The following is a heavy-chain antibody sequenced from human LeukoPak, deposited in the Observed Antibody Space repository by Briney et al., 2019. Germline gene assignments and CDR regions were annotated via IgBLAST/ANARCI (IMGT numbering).Heavy chain of an antibody. V-gene: IGHV3-30*02. J-gene: IGHJ4*02. Sequence: GGSLRLSCAASGFTFSIYGMHWVHQAPGKGLEWVAFIRYDGSNKYYAESVKGRLTISRDNSKNTLYLQMNSLRAEDTAVYYCASGAAAPPPSSLDYWGQGTLVTVSS. CDR2: IRYDGSNK. CDR3: ASGAAAPPPSSLDY. D-gene: IGHD6-13*01. CDR1: GFTFSIYG.